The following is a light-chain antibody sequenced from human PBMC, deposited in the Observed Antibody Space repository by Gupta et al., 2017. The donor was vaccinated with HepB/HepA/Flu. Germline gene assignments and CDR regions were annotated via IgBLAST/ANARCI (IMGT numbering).Light chain of an antibody. CDR3: QQRNNWPLT. Sequence: EIVLSQFPATLSLSPGERATLSCRASQSVGNFFAWYQNKPGQATRLLIFDAFNRATGIPARFSGSGSGTDFTLTISSLDPEDFALYYCQQRNNWPLTLGGGTKVEIK. CDR2: DAF. CDR1: QSVGNF. V-gene: IGKV3-11*01. J-gene: IGKJ4*01.